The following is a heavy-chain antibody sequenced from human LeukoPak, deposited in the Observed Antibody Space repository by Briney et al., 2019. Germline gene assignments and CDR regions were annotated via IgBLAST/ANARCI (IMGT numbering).Heavy chain of an antibody. Sequence: GSLRLSCAASGFTVSSNYMSWVRQAPGKGLEWVSVIYSGGSTYYADSVKGRFTISRDNSKNTLYLQMNSLRAEDTAVYYCARDLSSGWFSEGGFDYWGQGTLVTVSS. CDR3: ARDLSSGWFSEGGFDY. D-gene: IGHD6-19*01. J-gene: IGHJ4*02. CDR1: GFTVSSNY. CDR2: IYSGGST. V-gene: IGHV3-66*01.